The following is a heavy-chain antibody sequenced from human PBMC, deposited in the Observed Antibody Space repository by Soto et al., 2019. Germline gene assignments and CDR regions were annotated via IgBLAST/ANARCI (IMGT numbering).Heavy chain of an antibody. V-gene: IGHV1-69*12. D-gene: IGHD4-17*01. CDR3: ARDYGDNGFDY. J-gene: IGHJ4*02. Sequence: QVQLVQSGAEVTKPGSSVKVSCKASGGTFSSYAISWVRQAPGQGLECMGGIIPIFGTANYAQKFQGRGTITADESTSTAYMELSSLRSEDTAVYYCARDYGDNGFDYWGQGTLVTVSS. CDR2: IIPIFGTA. CDR1: GGTFSSYA.